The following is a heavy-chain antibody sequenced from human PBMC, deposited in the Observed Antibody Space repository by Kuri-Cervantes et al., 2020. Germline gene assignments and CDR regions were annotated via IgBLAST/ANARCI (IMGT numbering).Heavy chain of an antibody. D-gene: IGHD2-15*01. Sequence: LSLTCAASGFTFDDYAMHWVRQASGKGLEWVSGISWNSGSIGYADSVKGRFTISRDNAKNSLYLQMNSLRAEDTALYYCAKGFRGSGQVAFDTWGRGTMVTVSS. J-gene: IGHJ3*02. V-gene: IGHV3-9*01. CDR3: AKGFRGSGQVAFDT. CDR2: ISWNSGSI. CDR1: GFTFDDYA.